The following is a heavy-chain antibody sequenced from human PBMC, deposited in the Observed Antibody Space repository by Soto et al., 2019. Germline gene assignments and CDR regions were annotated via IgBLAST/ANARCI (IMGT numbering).Heavy chain of an antibody. CDR2: FDPEDGET. V-gene: IGHV1-24*01. D-gene: IGHD6-13*01. CDR1: GYTLTELS. Sequence: ASVKVSCKVSGYTLTELSMHWVRQAPGKGLEWMGGFDPEDGETIYAQKFQGRVTMTEDTSTDTAYMELSSLRSEDTAVYYCATYIAAADSFDYWGQGTLVTVSS. J-gene: IGHJ4*02. CDR3: ATYIAAADSFDY.